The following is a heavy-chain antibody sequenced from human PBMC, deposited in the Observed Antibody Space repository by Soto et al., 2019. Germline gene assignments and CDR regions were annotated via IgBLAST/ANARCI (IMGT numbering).Heavy chain of an antibody. D-gene: IGHD4-17*01. V-gene: IGHV3-9*02. Sequence: EVQRVESGGGLVQPGRSLRLSCVASGFTADDYAMHWVRQAPGKGLEWVSGISSNSDTIDYADSVKGRFTISRDNAKNSLFLQMNSLRPEDTALYYCAKDMKWGGMTTIHYFDSWGQGTLVTVSS. CDR2: ISSNSDTI. CDR3: AKDMKWGGMTTIHYFDS. J-gene: IGHJ4*02. CDR1: GFTADDYA.